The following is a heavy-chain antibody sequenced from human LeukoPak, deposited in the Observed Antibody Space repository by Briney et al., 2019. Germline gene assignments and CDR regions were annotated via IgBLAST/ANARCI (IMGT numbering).Heavy chain of an antibody. D-gene: IGHD6-19*01. V-gene: IGHV6-1*01. CDR3: ARDRIAVAGTGGYYMDV. Sequence: SQTLSLTCAISGDSVSSNSAAWNWIRQSPSRGLEWLGRTYYRTKWYKDYAVSVKSRITINPDTSKNQFSLQLSSVTPEDTAVYYCARDRIAVAGTGGYYMDVWGKGTTVTISS. CDR1: GDSVSSNSAA. J-gene: IGHJ6*03. CDR2: TYYRTKWYK.